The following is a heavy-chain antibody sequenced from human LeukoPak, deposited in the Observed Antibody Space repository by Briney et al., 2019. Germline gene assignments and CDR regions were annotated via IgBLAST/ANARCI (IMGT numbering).Heavy chain of an antibody. V-gene: IGHV5-51*01. Sequence: GESLKISCKGSGYSFTSYWIGWLRQMPGKGLEWMGIIYPGDSDTRYSPSFQGQVTISADKSISTAYLQWSSLKASDTAMYYCASCIAAAGSGLDYWGQGTLVTVSS. CDR2: IYPGDSDT. D-gene: IGHD6-13*01. CDR1: GYSFTSYW. CDR3: ASCIAAAGSGLDY. J-gene: IGHJ4*02.